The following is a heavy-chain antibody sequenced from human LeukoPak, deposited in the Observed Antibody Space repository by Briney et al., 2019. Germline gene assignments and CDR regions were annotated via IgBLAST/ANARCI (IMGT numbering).Heavy chain of an antibody. CDR1: GFTFSNYW. Sequence: GGSLRLSCAASGFTFSNYWMSWVRQAPGKGLEWVADIKRDESEQHYVDPVKGRFTISRDNAKNSLYLQMNSLRAEDTAVYYCALNMVGGQIFDFWGQGTLVTVSS. J-gene: IGHJ4*02. V-gene: IGHV3-7*01. CDR2: IKRDESEQ. CDR3: ALNMVGGQIFDF. D-gene: IGHD3-10*01.